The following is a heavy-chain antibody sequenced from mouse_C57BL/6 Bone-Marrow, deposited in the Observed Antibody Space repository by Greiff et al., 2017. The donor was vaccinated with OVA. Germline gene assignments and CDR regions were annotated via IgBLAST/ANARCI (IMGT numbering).Heavy chain of an antibody. J-gene: IGHJ2*01. CDR2: IDPEDGDT. Sequence: EVQLQQSGAELVRPGASVKLSCTASGFNIKDYYMHWVKQRPEQGLEWIGRIDPEDGDTEYAPKFQGKATMTADTSSNTAYLQLSSLTSEDTAVYYCTLVLLRYYFDYWGQGTTLTVSS. CDR3: TLVLLRYYFDY. D-gene: IGHD1-1*01. V-gene: IGHV14-1*01. CDR1: GFNIKDYY.